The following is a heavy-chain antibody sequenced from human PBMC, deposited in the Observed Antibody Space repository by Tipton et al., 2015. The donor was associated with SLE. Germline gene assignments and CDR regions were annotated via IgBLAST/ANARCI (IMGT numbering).Heavy chain of an antibody. V-gene: IGHV5-51*01. Sequence: VQLVQSGAEVKKPGESLKISCKGFGYSFNTYWIGWVRQMPGKGLEWMGVIYPGNSETRYSPSFQGQVTISVDKSINSALLQWSSLQASDTAMYYCARHRDFWTGNDAFDMWGQGTKVIVSS. J-gene: IGHJ3*02. D-gene: IGHD3/OR15-3a*01. CDR3: ARHRDFWTGNDAFDM. CDR1: GYSFNTYW. CDR2: IYPGNSET.